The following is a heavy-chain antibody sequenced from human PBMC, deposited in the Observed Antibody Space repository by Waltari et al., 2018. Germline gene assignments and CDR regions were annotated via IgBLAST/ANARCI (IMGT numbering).Heavy chain of an antibody. CDR2: ISGSGGNT. CDR3: AKDFTS. CDR1: GFTFSNYA. J-gene: IGHJ4*02. V-gene: IGHV3-23*01. Sequence: EVQLLESGGGVVQPGGSLRLSCAASGFTFSNYAMRWVRQAPGKGLEWVSTISGSGGNTYYADSVKGRFTFSRDISKSTLYLQMNSLRAEDTAIYYCAKDFTSWGQGTLVTVSS.